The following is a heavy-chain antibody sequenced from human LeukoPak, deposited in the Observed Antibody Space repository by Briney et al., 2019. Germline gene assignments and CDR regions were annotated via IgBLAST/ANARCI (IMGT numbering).Heavy chain of an antibody. Sequence: SETLSLTCTVSGGSISSSSYYWGWIRQPPGKGLEWIGSIYYSGSTYYNPSLKSRVTISVDTSKNQFSLKLSSVTAADTAVYYCAREPLIVVVPAVILGWFDPWGQGTLVTVSS. D-gene: IGHD2-2*01. J-gene: IGHJ5*02. CDR3: AREPLIVVVPAVILGWFDP. V-gene: IGHV4-39*07. CDR1: GGSISSSSYY. CDR2: IYYSGST.